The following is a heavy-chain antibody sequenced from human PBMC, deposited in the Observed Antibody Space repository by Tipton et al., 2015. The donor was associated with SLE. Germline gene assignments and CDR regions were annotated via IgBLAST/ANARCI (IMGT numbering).Heavy chain of an antibody. J-gene: IGHJ4*02. CDR3: ARMVEMAKGHYFDN. V-gene: IGHV4-59*01. CDR1: GGSIRNNY. D-gene: IGHD5-24*01. CDR2: IYESGST. Sequence: FTCTVSGGSIRNNYWTWVRQPPGKGLEWIGFIYESGSTSYNPPLKSRVTISIDTSKSQFSLHLSSVTAADTAVYYCARMVEMAKGHYFDNWGQGTLFAASS.